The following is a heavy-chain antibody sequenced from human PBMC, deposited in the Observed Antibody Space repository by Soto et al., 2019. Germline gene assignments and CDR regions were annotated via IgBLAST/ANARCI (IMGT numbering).Heavy chain of an antibody. D-gene: IGHD3-16*01. J-gene: IGHJ3*01. CDR2: IYWDDDP. V-gene: IGHV2-5*02. Sequence: QITLKESGPPLVKPTQTLTLTCIFSGFSFSADGAGVGWIRQPPGKALEWLALIYWDDDPRYRPSLKSRLTITKDSSKNQVVLTMTNMDPLDTATYYCAHAFGGTSWPNDAFDVWGQGTVVTVSS. CDR3: AHAFGGTSWPNDAFDV. CDR1: GFSFSADGAG.